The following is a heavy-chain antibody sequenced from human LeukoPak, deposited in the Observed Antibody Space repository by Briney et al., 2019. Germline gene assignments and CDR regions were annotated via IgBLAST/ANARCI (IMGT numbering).Heavy chain of an antibody. V-gene: IGHV3-66*01. D-gene: IGHD3-10*01. J-gene: IGHJ6*03. CDR3: AREYTPSRSELLWNYYYYMDV. CDR2: IYSGGST. Sequence: GGSLRLSCAASEFSVGSNYMTWVRQAPGKGLEWVSLIYSGGSTYYADSVKGRFTISRDNSKNTLYLQMNSLRAEDTAVYYCAREYTPSRSELLWNYYYYMDVWGKGTTVTISS. CDR1: EFSVGSNY.